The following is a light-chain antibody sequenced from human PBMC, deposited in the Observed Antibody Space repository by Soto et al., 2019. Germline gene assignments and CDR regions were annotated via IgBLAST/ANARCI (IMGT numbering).Light chain of an antibody. CDR2: EVS. CDR3: SSYTSSSTLV. CDR1: SSDVGAYNH. Sequence: QSVLTQPASVSGSPGQSITISCTGTSSDVGAYNHVSWYQQHPGKAPKLMIYEVSNRPSGVSNRFSGSKSGNTASLTISGLQAEDEADYYCSSYTSSSTLVFGTGTKVTVL. V-gene: IGLV2-14*01. J-gene: IGLJ1*01.